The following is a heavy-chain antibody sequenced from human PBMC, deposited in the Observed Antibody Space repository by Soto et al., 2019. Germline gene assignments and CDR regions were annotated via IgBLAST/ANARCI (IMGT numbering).Heavy chain of an antibody. J-gene: IGHJ4*02. Sequence: QVQLVQSGAEVKKPGCSVTVSCKDSGGTFSSYTISWVRKAPGQGLEWMGRIIPILGIANYAQKFQGRVTITADKSTSTAYMELSSLRSEDTAVYYCARLHTAGDYWGQGTLVTVSS. D-gene: IGHD5-18*01. CDR1: GGTFSSYT. CDR3: ARLHTAGDY. CDR2: IIPILGIA. V-gene: IGHV1-69*02.